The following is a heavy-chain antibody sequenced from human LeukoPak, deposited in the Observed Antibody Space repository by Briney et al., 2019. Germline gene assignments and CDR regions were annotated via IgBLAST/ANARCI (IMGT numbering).Heavy chain of an antibody. J-gene: IGHJ4*02. V-gene: IGHV3-7*01. D-gene: IGHD6-6*01. CDR3: ARIYRSTSGYCSDH. CDR1: GFIYSNYW. Sequence: PGGSLRLSCAASGFIYSNYWMSWVRQAPGKGLEWVANIKQDGSEKYYVDSLKGRFTISRDNANNSLSLQMNSLRAEDTSVYYCARIYRSTSGYCSDHWGQGTLVTVSS. CDR2: IKQDGSEK.